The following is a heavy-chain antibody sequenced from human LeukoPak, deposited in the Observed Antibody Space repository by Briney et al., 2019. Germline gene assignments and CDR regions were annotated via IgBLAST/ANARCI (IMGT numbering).Heavy chain of an antibody. Sequence: SETLSLTCTVSGGSISRGDYYWGWIRQPPQKGLEWIGYINYSGSTDYNPSLKSRVTISVDTSKNHFSLKLSSVTAADTAVYYCARGKSKFDYWGQGTLVTVSS. CDR1: GGSISRGDYY. CDR3: ARGKSKFDY. J-gene: IGHJ4*02. CDR2: INYSGST. V-gene: IGHV4-30-4*01.